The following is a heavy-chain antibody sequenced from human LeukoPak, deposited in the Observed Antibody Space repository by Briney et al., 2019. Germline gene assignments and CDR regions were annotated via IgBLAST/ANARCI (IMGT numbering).Heavy chain of an antibody. CDR1: GGSISSYY. J-gene: IGHJ6*02. CDR2: IYYSGST. V-gene: IGHV4-59*01. CDR3: AANGRSSSLYYYYGMDV. Sequence: SETLSLTCTVSGGSISSYYWSWIRQPPGKGLEWIGYIYYSGSTNYNPSLKSRVTISVDTSKNQFSLKLSSVTAADTAVYYCAANGRSSSLYYYYGMDVWGQGTRSPSP. D-gene: IGHD6-6*01.